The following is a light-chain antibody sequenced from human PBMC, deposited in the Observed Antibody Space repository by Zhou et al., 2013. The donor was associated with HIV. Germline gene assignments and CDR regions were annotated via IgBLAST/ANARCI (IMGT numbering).Light chain of an antibody. CDR3: HQYGNVPWT. CDR2: GTS. Sequence: EIVMTQSPATLSVSPGERATLSCRASQSISSNLAWYQQKPGQAPRLLISGTSNRATGIPDRFSGSGSGTDFTLTISRLEPEDFAVYYCHQYGNVPWTFGQGTKVEIK. J-gene: IGKJ1*01. CDR1: QSISSN. V-gene: IGKV3-20*01.